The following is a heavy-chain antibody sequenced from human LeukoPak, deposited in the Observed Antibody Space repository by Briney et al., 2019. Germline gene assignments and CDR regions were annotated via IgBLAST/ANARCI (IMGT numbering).Heavy chain of an antibody. D-gene: IGHD3-3*01. J-gene: IGHJ4*02. V-gene: IGHV3-21*01. CDR1: GFTFSSYS. CDR2: ISSSSSYI. Sequence: GGSLRLSCAASGFTFSSYSMNWVRQAPGKGLEWVSSISSSSSYIYYADSVKGRFTISRDNAKNSLYLQVNSLRAEDTAVYYCARDVPAYDFWSGYYYWGQGTLVTVSS. CDR3: ARDVPAYDFWSGYYY.